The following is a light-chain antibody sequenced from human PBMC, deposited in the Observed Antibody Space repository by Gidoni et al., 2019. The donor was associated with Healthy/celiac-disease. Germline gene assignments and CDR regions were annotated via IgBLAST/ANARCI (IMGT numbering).Light chain of an antibody. CDR1: KLGDKY. V-gene: IGLV3-1*01. Sequence: SYELTQPPSVSVSPGQTASITCSGDKLGDKYACWYQQKPRQSPVLVIYQDSKRPSGIPERFSGSNSGNTATLTISGTQAMDEADYYCQAWDSSNWVFGGGTKLTVL. CDR2: QDS. CDR3: QAWDSSNWV. J-gene: IGLJ3*02.